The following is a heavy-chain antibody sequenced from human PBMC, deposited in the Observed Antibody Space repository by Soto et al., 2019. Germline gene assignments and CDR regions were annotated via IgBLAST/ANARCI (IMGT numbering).Heavy chain of an antibody. Sequence: SETLSLTCTVSGGSIGSSSYYWGWIRQPPGKGLEWIGSIYDRGSTYSNPSLKSRLTTSLDTSKNQFSLKLTSVTAADTAVYYCSRHGYTSGRTYFDYWGQGTLVTVSS. D-gene: IGHD6-19*01. CDR1: GGSIGSSSYY. V-gene: IGHV4-39*01. J-gene: IGHJ4*02. CDR3: SRHGYTSGRTYFDY. CDR2: IYDRGST.